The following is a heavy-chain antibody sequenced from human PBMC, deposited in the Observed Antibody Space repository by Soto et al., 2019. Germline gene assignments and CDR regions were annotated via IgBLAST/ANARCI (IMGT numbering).Heavy chain of an antibody. V-gene: IGHV3-23*01. Sequence: GGPMRHSCRASEFNITDNARRWVRQAPGKGLQWVSTVSGNGENTYYAESVRGRFTISRDTSKNTLYLQMNSLRVEDTAVYYCARLTGGTAPRPAYWGQGIPVTVSA. CDR2: VSGNGENT. J-gene: IGHJ4*02. CDR1: EFNITDNA. CDR3: ARLTGGTAPRPAY. D-gene: IGHD6-6*01.